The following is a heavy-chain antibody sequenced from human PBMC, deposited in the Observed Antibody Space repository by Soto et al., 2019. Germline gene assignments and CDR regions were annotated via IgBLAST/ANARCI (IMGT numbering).Heavy chain of an antibody. J-gene: IGHJ4*02. CDR2: ISAHNGNT. D-gene: IGHD1-1*01. V-gene: IGHV1-18*01. CDR1: GYTLTSYG. CDR3: ARGRYGDY. Sequence: QVHLVQSGAEVKKPGASVKVSCKGSGYTLTSYGITWVRQAPGQGLEWMGWISAHNGNTDYAQKLQGRVTVTRDTSTSTAYMELRSLRSDDTAVYYCARGRYGDYWGLGALVTVSS.